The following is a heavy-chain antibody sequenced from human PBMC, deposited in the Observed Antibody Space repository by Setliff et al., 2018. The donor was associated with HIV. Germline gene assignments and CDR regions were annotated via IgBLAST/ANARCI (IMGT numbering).Heavy chain of an antibody. J-gene: IGHJ6*02. CDR1: GDSISSHY. V-gene: IGHV4-59*11. CDR2: MYFSGNS. CDR3: ARVEAKVRGATYAMDV. D-gene: IGHD3-10*01. Sequence: SETLSLTCTVSGDSISSHYWCWIRQAPGKGLEWIGTMYFSGNSMNSPSLKSRVTISVDTSKNQLSLNLTSVTAADTAVYYCARVEAKVRGATYAMDVWGQGTTVTVSS.